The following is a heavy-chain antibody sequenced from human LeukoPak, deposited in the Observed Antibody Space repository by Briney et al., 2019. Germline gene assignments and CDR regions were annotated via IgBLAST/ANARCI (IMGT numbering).Heavy chain of an antibody. V-gene: IGHV4-39*01. Sequence: GSLRLSCAASGFTFSSYSMNWVRQPPGKGLEWIGSIYYSGSTYYNPSLKSRVTISVDTSKNQFSLKLSSVTAADTAVYYCARRTTRSTGRYFDYWGQGTLVTVSS. CDR3: ARRTTRSTGRYFDY. CDR1: GFTFSSYSMN. D-gene: IGHD2-8*02. J-gene: IGHJ4*02. CDR2: IYYSGST.